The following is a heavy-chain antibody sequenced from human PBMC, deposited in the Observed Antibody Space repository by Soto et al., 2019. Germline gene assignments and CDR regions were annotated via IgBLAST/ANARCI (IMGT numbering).Heavy chain of an antibody. CDR1: GFTFSDHY. D-gene: IGHD5-12*01. CDR3: AISRYSGYEDYYYYGMDV. Sequence: GGSLRLSCAAPGFTFSDHYMDWVRQAPGKGLEWVGRTRNKANSYTTEYAASVKGRFTISRDDSKNSLYLQMNSLKTEDTAVYYCAISRYSGYEDYYYYGMDVWGQGTTVTVSS. V-gene: IGHV3-72*01. J-gene: IGHJ6*02. CDR2: TRNKANSYTT.